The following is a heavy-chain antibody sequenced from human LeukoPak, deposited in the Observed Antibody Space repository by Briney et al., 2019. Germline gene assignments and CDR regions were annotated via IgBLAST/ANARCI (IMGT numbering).Heavy chain of an antibody. CDR3: AAEPLYCSGGSCYLFDY. Sequence: GASVKVSCKASGFTFTSSAVQWVRQARGQRLEWIGWIVVGSGNTNYAQKFQERVTITRDMSTSTAYMELSSLRSEDTAVYYRAAEPLYCSGGSCYLFDYWGQGTLVTVSS. CDR1: GFTFTSSA. D-gene: IGHD2-15*01. J-gene: IGHJ4*02. V-gene: IGHV1-58*01. CDR2: IVVGSGNT.